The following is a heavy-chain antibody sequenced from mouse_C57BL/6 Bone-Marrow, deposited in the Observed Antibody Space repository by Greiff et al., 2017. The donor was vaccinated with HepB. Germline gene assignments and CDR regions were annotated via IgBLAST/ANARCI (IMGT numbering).Heavy chain of an antibody. CDR2: ISDGGSYT. CDR3: ARERQLGLWFAY. J-gene: IGHJ3*01. D-gene: IGHD4-1*02. CDR1: GFTFSSYA. V-gene: IGHV5-4*01. Sequence: EVKLVESGGGLVKPGGSLKLSCAASGFTFSSYAMSWVRQTPEKRLEWVATISDGGSYTYYPDNVKGRFTISRDNAKNNLYLQMSHLKSEDTAMYYCARERQLGLWFAYWGQGTLVTVSA.